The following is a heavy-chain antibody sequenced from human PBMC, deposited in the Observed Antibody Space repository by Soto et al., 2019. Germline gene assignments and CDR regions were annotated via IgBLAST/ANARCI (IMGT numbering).Heavy chain of an antibody. V-gene: IGHV3-23*01. CDR3: AKDNRPQYSSSWYYFDY. Sequence: PGGSLTLSCAASGFSLSSYALSWVRQAPGKGLEWVSAISGSGGSTYYADSVKGRFTISRDNSKNTLYLQMNSLRAEDTAVYYCAKDNRPQYSSSWYYFDYWGQGTLVTVSS. CDR1: GFSLSSYA. D-gene: IGHD6-13*01. J-gene: IGHJ4*02. CDR2: ISGSGGST.